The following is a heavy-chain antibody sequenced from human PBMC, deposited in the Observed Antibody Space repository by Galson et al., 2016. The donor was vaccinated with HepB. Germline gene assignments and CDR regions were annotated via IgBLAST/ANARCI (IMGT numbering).Heavy chain of an antibody. CDR1: GYTFSNFG. CDR2: ISVSRGNT. CDR3: ARDSPDDYNGYFCFDY. D-gene: IGHD3-22*01. V-gene: IGHV1-18*04. J-gene: IGHJ4*02. Sequence: SVKVSCKASGYTFSNFGLSWLRQAPGEGLEWMGWISVSRGNTNYEQKFQGRVTMTTDTSTSTAYMELRSLRSDDTAVYFCARDSPDDYNGYFCFDYWGQGTLVTVSS.